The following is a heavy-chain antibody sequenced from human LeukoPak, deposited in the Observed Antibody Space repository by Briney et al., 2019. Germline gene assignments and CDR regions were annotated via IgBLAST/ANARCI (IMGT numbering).Heavy chain of an antibody. Sequence: PSQTLSLTCTVSGGSISSGGYYWSWIRQLPGKGLEWIGYIDYSGSTYYNPSLKSRVTISVDTSKNQFSLKLSSVTAADTAVYYCARQSFPNAFDIWGQGTMVTVSS. J-gene: IGHJ3*02. D-gene: IGHD2-21*01. V-gene: IGHV4-30-4*08. CDR2: IDYSGST. CDR3: ARQSFPNAFDI. CDR1: GGSISSGGYY.